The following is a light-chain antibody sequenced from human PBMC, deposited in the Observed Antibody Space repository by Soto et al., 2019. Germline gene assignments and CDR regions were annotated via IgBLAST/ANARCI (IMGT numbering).Light chain of an antibody. J-gene: IGKJ5*01. CDR2: SAS. CDR3: HQYGSSPIT. CDR1: QSVSSN. V-gene: IGKV3-20*01. Sequence: DIVLTQSPGTLSLSPGERATLSCRASQSVSSNLAWYQQKPGQARRLLIYSASPKPAGIPDRFSGSGSATDFTLTISRLEPEDFALFYCHQYGSSPITFGQGTRLEIK.